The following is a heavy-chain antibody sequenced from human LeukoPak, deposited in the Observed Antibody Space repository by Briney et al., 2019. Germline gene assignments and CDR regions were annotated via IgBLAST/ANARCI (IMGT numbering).Heavy chain of an antibody. CDR3: VRAARSGLQVRSPASFDF. V-gene: IGHV3-21*01. CDR1: GFTFSHYF. CDR2: ISSSGVYI. J-gene: IGHJ4*02. D-gene: IGHD2-21*02. Sequence: PGGSLRLSCAASGFTFSHYFMNWVRQVPGKGLEWVSSISSSGVYISYGDSLKGRFTISRDNAQNSLYLQMSSLTAEDTATYYCVRAARSGLQVRSPASFDFWGQGTLVTVSS.